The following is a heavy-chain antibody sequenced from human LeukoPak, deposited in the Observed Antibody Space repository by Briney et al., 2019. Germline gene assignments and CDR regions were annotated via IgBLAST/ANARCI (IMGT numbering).Heavy chain of an antibody. CDR1: GFTFSSY. CDR2: IYYSGST. J-gene: IGHJ4*02. V-gene: IGHV4-59*08. CDR3: ARRRGDFWSDYYAFDY. D-gene: IGHD3-3*01. Sequence: PGGSLRLSCAASGFTFSSYMNWVRQAPGKGLEWIGYIYYSGSTNYNPSLTSRVTISLDTSKNQFSLKLSSVTAADTAVYYCARRRGDFWSDYYAFDYWGQGTLVTISS.